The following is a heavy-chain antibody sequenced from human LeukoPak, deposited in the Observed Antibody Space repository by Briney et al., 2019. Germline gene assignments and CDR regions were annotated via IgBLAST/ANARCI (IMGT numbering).Heavy chain of an antibody. CDR2: ISSSSSTI. V-gene: IGHV3-48*01. J-gene: IGHJ6*03. CDR1: GFTFSSYS. D-gene: IGHD5-18*01. CDR3: AKDLLAMVGYMDV. Sequence: GGSLRLSCAASGFTFSSYSMNWVRQAPGKGLEWVSYISSSSSTIYYADSVKGRFTISRDNAKNSLYLQMTSLGAEDTAMYYCAKDLLAMVGYMDVWGKGTTVTVSS.